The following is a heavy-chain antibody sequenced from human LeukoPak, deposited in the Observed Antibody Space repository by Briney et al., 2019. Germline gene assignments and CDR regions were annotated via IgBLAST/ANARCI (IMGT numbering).Heavy chain of an antibody. D-gene: IGHD2-2*01. CDR1: GFTFSSYG. Sequence: GGSLRLSCAASGFTFSSYGMHWVRQAPGKGLEWVAFIRYDGSNKYYADSVKGRFTISRDNSKDTLYLQMNSLRAEDTAVYYCAKCSEYQLLYCNYWGQGTLVTVS. V-gene: IGHV3-30*02. CDR3: AKCSEYQLLYCNY. J-gene: IGHJ4*02. CDR2: IRYDGSNK.